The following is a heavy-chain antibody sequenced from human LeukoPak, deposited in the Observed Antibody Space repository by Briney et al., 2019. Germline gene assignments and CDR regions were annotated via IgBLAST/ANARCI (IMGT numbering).Heavy chain of an antibody. CDR2: IFYSGSP. CDR3: ARVGHIAEAGTYDY. Sequence: SETLSLTCTVSGGSISSYYWSWIRQSPGKALEGIANIFYSGSPNYNPSLKSRVTISFDTPKNQFSLKLSSVTAADPAVYYCARVGHIAEAGTYDYWGQATLVTVCS. D-gene: IGHD6-13*01. J-gene: IGHJ4*02. V-gene: IGHV4-59*08. CDR1: GGSISSYY.